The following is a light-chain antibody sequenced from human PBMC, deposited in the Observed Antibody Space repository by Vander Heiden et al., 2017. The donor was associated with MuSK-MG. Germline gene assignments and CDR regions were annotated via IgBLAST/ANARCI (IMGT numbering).Light chain of an antibody. V-gene: IGKV4-1*01. Sequence: QCPVCQVVSLGERATINCKSSQSVLYSSNNKNYLAWYQQKPGQPPKLLMYWASTRESGVPSRVIGSGSGTDFTLTSSSLQAEDVAVYYCQKYYSTPRTFGQGTKVEIK. CDR3: QKYYSTPRT. J-gene: IGKJ1*01. CDR1: QSVLYSSNNKNY. CDR2: WAS.